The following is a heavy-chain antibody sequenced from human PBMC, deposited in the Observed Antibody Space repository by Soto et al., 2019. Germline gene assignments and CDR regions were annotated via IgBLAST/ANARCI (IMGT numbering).Heavy chain of an antibody. CDR2: IYYSGST. Sequence: SETLSLTCTVSGGSISSYYWSWIRQPPGKGLEWIGYIYYSGSTNYNPSLKSRVTISVDTSKNQFSLKLSSVTAADTAVYYCARGGGNCSGGSCYPADYWGQGTLVTVSS. CDR1: GGSISSYY. V-gene: IGHV4-59*01. D-gene: IGHD2-15*01. CDR3: ARGGGNCSGGSCYPADY. J-gene: IGHJ4*02.